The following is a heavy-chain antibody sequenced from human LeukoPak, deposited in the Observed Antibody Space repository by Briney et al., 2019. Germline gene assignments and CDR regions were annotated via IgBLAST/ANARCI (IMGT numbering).Heavy chain of an antibody. CDR2: ISYSGST. V-gene: IGHV4-59*01. CDR3: ARGQVGATTLFDY. J-gene: IGHJ4*02. Sequence: SSETLSLTCTVSGGSISSDYCNWIRQPPGKGLEWIGYISYSGSTNYNPSLKSRVTISVDTPKNQFSFKLSSVTAADTAVYYCARGQVGATTLFDYWGQGTLVTVSS. CDR1: GGSISSDY. D-gene: IGHD1-26*01.